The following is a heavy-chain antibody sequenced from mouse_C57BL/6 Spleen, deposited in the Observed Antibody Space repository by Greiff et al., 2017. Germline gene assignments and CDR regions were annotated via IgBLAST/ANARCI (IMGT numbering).Heavy chain of an antibody. Sequence: QVQLKQPGAELVKPGASVKLSCKASGYTFTSYWMHWVKQRPGQGLEWIGMIHPNSGSTNYNEKFKSKATLTVDKSSSTAYMQLSSLTSEDSAVYYCARSYDYDVAYWGQGTLVTVSA. CDR3: ARSYDYDVAY. CDR2: IHPNSGST. V-gene: IGHV1-64*01. CDR1: GYTFTSYW. J-gene: IGHJ3*01. D-gene: IGHD2-4*01.